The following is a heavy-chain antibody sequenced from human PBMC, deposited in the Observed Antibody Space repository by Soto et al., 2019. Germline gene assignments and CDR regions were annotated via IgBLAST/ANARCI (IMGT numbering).Heavy chain of an antibody. J-gene: IGHJ6*02. CDR2: INRSGST. Sequence: SETLSLTCAVYGGSFSGYYWSWIRQPPGKGLEWIGEINRSGSTNYNPSLKSRVTISVDTSKNQFSLKLSSVTAADTAVYYCARFGPQIYYYYGMDVWGQGTTVTVSS. CDR3: ARFGPQIYYYYGMDV. D-gene: IGHD3-10*01. CDR1: GGSFSGYY. V-gene: IGHV4-34*01.